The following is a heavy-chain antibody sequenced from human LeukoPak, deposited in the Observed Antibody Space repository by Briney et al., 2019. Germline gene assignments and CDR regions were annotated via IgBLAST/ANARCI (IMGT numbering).Heavy chain of an antibody. CDR2: IYSSGST. V-gene: IGHV3-66*04. D-gene: IGHD3-9*01. CDR3: ARPEGRYDIFGMGV. CDR1: GFSVGDNY. J-gene: IGHJ6*02. Sequence: GGSLRLSCAASGFSVGDNYMSWVRQAPGKGLEWVSVIYSSGSTHYADCVKGRFTISRDIPKNTLFLQMNSLRAEDTAVYYCARPEGRYDIFGMGVWGQGTTVTVSS.